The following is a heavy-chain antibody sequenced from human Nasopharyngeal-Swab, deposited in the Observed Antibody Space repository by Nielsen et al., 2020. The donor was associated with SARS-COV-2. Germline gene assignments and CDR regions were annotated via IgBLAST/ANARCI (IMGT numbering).Heavy chain of an antibody. V-gene: IGHV3-11*01. CDR3: ARGPSNSRFDF. J-gene: IGHJ5*01. Sequence: GGSLRLSCATSGFTFSPYTMTWIRQAPGKGLEWISYISDSGTPKYADSVKGRFTISRDNAQNSVYLQLKRLRAEDTAVYYCARGPSNSRFDFWGQGSLVTVSS. CDR2: ISDSGTP. CDR1: GFTFSPYT. D-gene: IGHD6-13*01.